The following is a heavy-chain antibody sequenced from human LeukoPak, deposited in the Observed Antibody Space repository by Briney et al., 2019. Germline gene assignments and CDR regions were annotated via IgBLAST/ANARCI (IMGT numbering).Heavy chain of an antibody. CDR3: ARGRDVVVTAYAFDI. V-gene: IGHV3-74*01. Sequence: GGSLRLSCTASGFTFSSHWMHWVRQVPGKGLVWVSRIKSDGSSISYADSVKGRFTISRDNAKNTLYLQMNSLRAEDTALYYCARGRDVVVTAYAFDIWGQGTMVTVSS. CDR2: IKSDGSSI. J-gene: IGHJ3*02. D-gene: IGHD2-21*02. CDR1: GFTFSSHW.